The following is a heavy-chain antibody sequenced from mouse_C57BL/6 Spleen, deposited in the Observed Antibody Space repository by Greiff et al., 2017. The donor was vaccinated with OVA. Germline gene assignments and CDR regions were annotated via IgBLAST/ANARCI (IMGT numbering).Heavy chain of an antibody. J-gene: IGHJ4*01. CDR3: ARNDYDVDYYAMDY. D-gene: IGHD2-4*01. CDR1: GFTFSDYY. CDR2: ISTGGGST. V-gene: IGHV5-12*01. Sequence: EVKLEESGGGLVQPGGSLKLSCAASGFTFSDYYMYWVRQTPEKRLEWVAYISTGGGSTYYPDTVKGRFTISRDNAKNTLYLQMSRLKSEDTAMYYCARNDYDVDYYAMDYWGQGTSVTVSS.